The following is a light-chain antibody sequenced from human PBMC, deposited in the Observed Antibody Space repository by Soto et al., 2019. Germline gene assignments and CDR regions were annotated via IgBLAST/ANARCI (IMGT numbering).Light chain of an antibody. CDR2: TLS. J-gene: IGKJ4*01. CDR3: MQRLEFPLT. Sequence: PVSLSVTPGEPASISCSSSRSLLDSDDVHTYVDWYLQKPGQSPQLLIYTLSYRASGVPPRFSGSGSDTDFTLKISRVEAEDVGVYYCMQRLEFPLTFGGGTTGDIK. CDR1: RSLLDSDDVHTY. V-gene: IGKV2-40*01.